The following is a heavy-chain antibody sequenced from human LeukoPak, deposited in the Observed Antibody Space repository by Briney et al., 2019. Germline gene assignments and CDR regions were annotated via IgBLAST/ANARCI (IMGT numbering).Heavy chain of an antibody. D-gene: IGHD2-15*01. J-gene: IGHJ4*02. V-gene: IGHV1-18*01. CDR1: GYTFTNYG. CDR3: ARDGCSGDSCYFDY. Sequence: ASVKVSCKASGYTFTNYGVTWVRQAPGQGLEWMGWVSAGNSNTNYVKKFQGRVTMTTDTSTSTAYMELRSLRFDDTAVYYCARDGCSGDSCYFDYWGQGTLVTLSS. CDR2: VSAGNSNT.